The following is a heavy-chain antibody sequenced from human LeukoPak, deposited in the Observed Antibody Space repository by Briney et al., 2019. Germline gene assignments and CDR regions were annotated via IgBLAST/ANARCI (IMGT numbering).Heavy chain of an antibody. CDR3: AKDGTNDSSGYFDY. Sequence: GGTLRLSCAASGFTFSSYAMSWVRQAPGKGLEWVSAISGSGGSTYYADSVKGRFTISRDNSKNTLYLQMNSLRAEDTAVYYCAKDGTNDSSGYFDYWGQGTLVTVSS. CDR2: ISGSGGST. V-gene: IGHV3-23*01. J-gene: IGHJ4*02. CDR1: GFTFSSYA. D-gene: IGHD3-22*01.